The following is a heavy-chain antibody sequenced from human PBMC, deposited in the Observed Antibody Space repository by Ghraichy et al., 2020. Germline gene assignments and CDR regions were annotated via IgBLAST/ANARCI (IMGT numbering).Heavy chain of an antibody. CDR1: GFTFSSYS. V-gene: IGHV3-48*02. CDR2: ISSSSSTI. D-gene: IGHD7-27*01. J-gene: IGHJ4*02. CDR3: ARDKGPTGAPYYFDY. Sequence: GESLNISCAASGFTFSSYSMNWVRQAPGKGLEWVSYISSSSSTIYYADSVKGRFTISRDNAKNSLYLQMNSLRDEDTAVYYCARDKGPTGAPYYFDYWGQGTLVPVSS.